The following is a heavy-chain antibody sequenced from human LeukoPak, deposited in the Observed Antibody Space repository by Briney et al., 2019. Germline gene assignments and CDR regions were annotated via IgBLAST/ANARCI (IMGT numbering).Heavy chain of an antibody. CDR3: ARDEDYGDRLSPFDI. CDR1: GYTFTSYG. CDR2: ISTYNGNT. J-gene: IGHJ3*02. Sequence: ASVKVFCKASGYTFTSYGISWVRQAPGQGLEWMGWISTYNGNTNYAQKLQDRVTMTTDTSTRTAYMELRSLRSDDTAVYYCARDEDYGDRLSPFDIWGQGTMVTVSS. V-gene: IGHV1-18*01. D-gene: IGHD4-17*01.